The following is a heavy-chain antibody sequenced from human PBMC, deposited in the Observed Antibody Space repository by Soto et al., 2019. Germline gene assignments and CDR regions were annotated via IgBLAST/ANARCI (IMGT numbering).Heavy chain of an antibody. D-gene: IGHD2-15*01. CDR2: IYYSGST. V-gene: IGHV4-39*07. CDR1: GGSISSSSYY. Sequence: SETLSLTCTVSGGSISSSSYYWGWIRQPPGKGLEWIGSIYYSGSTYYNPSLKSRVTISVDTSKNQFSLKLSSVTAADTAVYYCARDRAKRTLVVAEYYFDYWGQGTLVTVSS. J-gene: IGHJ4*02. CDR3: ARDRAKRTLVVAEYYFDY.